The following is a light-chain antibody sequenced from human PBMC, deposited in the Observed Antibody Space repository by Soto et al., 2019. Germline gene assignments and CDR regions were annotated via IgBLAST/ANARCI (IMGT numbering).Light chain of an antibody. CDR3: QSCDSSNDV. Sequence: NFMLTQPHSVSESPGKTVTISCTRSSGSIASNYVQWYQQRPGSAPTTVIYEDNQRPSGVPDRFSGSIDSSSNSASLTISGLKTEDEADYYCQSCDSSNDVFGTGTKVTVL. V-gene: IGLV6-57*04. J-gene: IGLJ1*01. CDR1: SGSIASNY. CDR2: EDN.